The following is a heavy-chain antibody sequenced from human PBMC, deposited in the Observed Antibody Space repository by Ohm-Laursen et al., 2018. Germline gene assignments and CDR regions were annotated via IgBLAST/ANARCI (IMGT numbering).Heavy chain of an antibody. CDR2: INDSGGDT. D-gene: IGHD5-12*01. Sequence: SLRLSCTASGFTFSSYAMSWVRQAPGKGLEWVSSINDSGGDTYYADSVNGRFTISRDNSKNALYLQMNSLRADDTAVYYCAKHRSATWVHKRFDYWGQGTPVTVSS. V-gene: IGHV3-23*01. CDR3: AKHRSATWVHKRFDY. CDR1: GFTFSSYA. J-gene: IGHJ4*02.